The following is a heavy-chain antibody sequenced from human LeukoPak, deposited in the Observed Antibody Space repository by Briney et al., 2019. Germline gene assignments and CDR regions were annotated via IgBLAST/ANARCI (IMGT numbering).Heavy chain of an antibody. Sequence: GGSLRLSCAASGFTFSSYEMNWVRQAPGKGLEWVSHISSGGPIYYADSVKGRFTISRDNAKNSLYLQMNSLRAEDTALYYCAKEGGTRGTFDVWGQGTMVTVSS. CDR3: AKEGGTRGTFDV. CDR1: GFTFSSYE. CDR2: ISSGGPI. J-gene: IGHJ3*01. D-gene: IGHD3/OR15-3a*01. V-gene: IGHV3-48*03.